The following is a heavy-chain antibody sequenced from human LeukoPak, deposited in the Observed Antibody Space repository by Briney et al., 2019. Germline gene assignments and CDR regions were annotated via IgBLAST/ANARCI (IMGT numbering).Heavy chain of an antibody. CDR1: GFTFSSYA. CDR3: AILRRYSGYGVDY. V-gene: IGHV3-23*01. D-gene: IGHD5-12*01. Sequence: GGSLRLSCAASGFTFSSYAMSWVRQAPGKGLEWVSAISGSGGSTYYADSVKGRFTISRDNSKNTLYLQMNSLRAGDTAVYYCAILRRYSGYGVDYWGQGTLVTVSS. J-gene: IGHJ4*02. CDR2: ISGSGGST.